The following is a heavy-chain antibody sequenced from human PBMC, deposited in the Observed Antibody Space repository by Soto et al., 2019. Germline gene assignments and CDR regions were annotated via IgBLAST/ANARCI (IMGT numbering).Heavy chain of an antibody. CDR1: GYTFTSYD. CDR3: ASLPTVTTVGVGSYGMDV. J-gene: IGHJ6*02. D-gene: IGHD4-17*01. V-gene: IGHV1-8*01. CDR2: MNPNSGNT. Sequence: QVQLVQSGAEVKKPGASVKVSCKASGYTFTSYDINWVRQATGQGLEWMGWMNPNSGNTGYAQKFQGRVTMTRNTSISTAYMELSSLRSEDTAVYYCASLPTVTTVGVGSYGMDVWGQGTTVTVSS.